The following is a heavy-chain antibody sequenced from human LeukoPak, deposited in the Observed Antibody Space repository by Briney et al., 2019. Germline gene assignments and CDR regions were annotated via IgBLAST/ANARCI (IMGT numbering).Heavy chain of an antibody. Sequence: GGPLRLSCAASGFTFSSYAMSWARQAPGKGLVWVSTISDSGDSTYYADSVKGRFTISRDNSKNTLYLQMNSLTAEDTAIHYCANVPYPDSRSGRPPFLDVWGQGTTVAVSS. CDR2: ISDSGDST. CDR1: GFTFSSYA. CDR3: ANVPYPDSRSGRPPFLDV. V-gene: IGHV3-23*01. D-gene: IGHD3-10*01. J-gene: IGHJ6*02.